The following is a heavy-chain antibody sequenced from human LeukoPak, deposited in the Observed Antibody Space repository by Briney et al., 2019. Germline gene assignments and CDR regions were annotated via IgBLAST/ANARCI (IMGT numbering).Heavy chain of an antibody. CDR1: GFTFSSYS. V-gene: IGHV3-23*01. J-gene: IGHJ3*02. CDR3: AKDRLRITMIVVVRPRTSLGAFDI. D-gene: IGHD3-22*01. Sequence: PGGSLRLSCAASGFTFSSYSMNWVRQAPGKGLEWVSAISGSGGSTYYADSVKGRFTISRDNSKNSLYLQMNSLRAEDTAVYYCAKDRLRITMIVVVRPRTSLGAFDIWGQGTMVTVSS. CDR2: ISGSGGST.